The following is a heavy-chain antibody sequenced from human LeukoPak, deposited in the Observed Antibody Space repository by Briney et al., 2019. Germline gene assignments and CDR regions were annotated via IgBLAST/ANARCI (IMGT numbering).Heavy chain of an antibody. V-gene: IGHV3-64*01. CDR1: GFTFSSCA. Sequence: GSLRLSCAASGFTFSSCAMHWVRQAPGKGLEYVSAISSNGGSTYYANSVKGRFTISRDNSKNTLYLQMGSLRAEDMAVYYCARVGYTSYYYGMDVWGQGTTVTVSS. CDR2: ISSNGGST. D-gene: IGHD6-13*01. J-gene: IGHJ6*02. CDR3: ARVGYTSYYYGMDV.